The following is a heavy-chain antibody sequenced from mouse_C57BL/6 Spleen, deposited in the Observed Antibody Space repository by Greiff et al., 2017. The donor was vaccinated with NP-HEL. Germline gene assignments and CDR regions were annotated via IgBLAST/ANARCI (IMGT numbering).Heavy chain of an antibody. D-gene: IGHD3-2*02. CDR1: GYSITSGYY. V-gene: IGHV3-6*01. CDR2: ISYDGSN. Sequence: EVQLQQSGPGLVKPSQSLSLTCSVTGYSITSGYYWNWIRQFPGNKLEWMGYISYDGSNNYNPSLKNRISITRDTSKNQFFLKLNSVTTEDTATYYCARDSDSSGYNYWGQGTTLTVSS. J-gene: IGHJ2*01. CDR3: ARDSDSSGYNY.